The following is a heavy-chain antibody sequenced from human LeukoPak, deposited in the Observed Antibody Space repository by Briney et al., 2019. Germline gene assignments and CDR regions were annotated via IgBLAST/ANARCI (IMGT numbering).Heavy chain of an antibody. CDR2: IKFDEIEK. V-gene: IGHV3-7*03. CDR3: ARVADGDKYGGRDY. D-gene: IGHD5-24*01. J-gene: IGHJ4*02. CDR1: GFTFSSYW. Sequence: GGSLRLSCAASGFTFSSYWMSWVRQAPGKGLEWVANIKFDEIEKYHVDSVKGRFTISRDNAKNSLYLQMNSLRAEDTAVYYCARVADGDKYGGRDYWGQGALVIVSS.